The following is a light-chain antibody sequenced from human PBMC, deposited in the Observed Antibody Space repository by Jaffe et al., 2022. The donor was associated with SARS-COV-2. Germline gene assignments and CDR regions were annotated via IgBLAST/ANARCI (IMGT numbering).Light chain of an antibody. V-gene: IGKV3-15*01. CDR2: GAS. Sequence: EIVMTQSPATLSVSPGERATLSCRASQNVRSNLAWYQQKPGQAPRLLIYGASSRATGIPARFSGSGSGTEFTLTISSLQSEDSAVYYCQQYNNWPPYTFGQGTKLEIK. CDR3: QQYNNWPPYT. J-gene: IGKJ2*01. CDR1: QNVRSN.